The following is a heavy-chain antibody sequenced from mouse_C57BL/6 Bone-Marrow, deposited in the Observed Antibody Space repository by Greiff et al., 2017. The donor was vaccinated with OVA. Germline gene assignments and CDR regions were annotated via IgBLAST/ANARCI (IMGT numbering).Heavy chain of an antibody. CDR1: GYTFTTYP. CDR2: FHPYNDDT. CDR3: ARGSYYSNGFYAMDY. Sequence: VQLQQSGAELARPGASVKLSCKASGYTFTTYPIEWMKQNHGKSLEWIGNFHPYNDDTKYNEKFKGKATLTVEKSSSTVYLELSRLTSDNSAVYYCARGSYYSNGFYAMDYWGQGTSVTVSS. V-gene: IGHV1-47*01. D-gene: IGHD2-5*01. J-gene: IGHJ4*01.